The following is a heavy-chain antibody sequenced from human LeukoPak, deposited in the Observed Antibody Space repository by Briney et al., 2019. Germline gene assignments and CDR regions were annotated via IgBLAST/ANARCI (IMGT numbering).Heavy chain of an antibody. Sequence: SETLSLTCAVSGGSISSGGYSWSWIRQPPGKGLEWIGYIHYSDTYYNPSLKSRVTILVDTSKNQFSLKLTSVTAADTAVYYCASHSGGYAYWGQGTLVTVSS. CDR1: GGSISSGGYS. V-gene: IGHV4-30-4*07. CDR3: ASHSGGYAY. D-gene: IGHD5-12*01. CDR2: IHYSDT. J-gene: IGHJ4*02.